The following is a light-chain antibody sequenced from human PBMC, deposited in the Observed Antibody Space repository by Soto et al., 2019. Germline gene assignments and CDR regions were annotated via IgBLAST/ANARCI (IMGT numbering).Light chain of an antibody. CDR2: EDN. V-gene: IGLV6-57*04. CDR1: SGSIGSNY. Sequence: NFMLTQPHSVSGSLGKTVTISCTRSSGSIGSNYVQWHQQRPGSAPRTIIYEDNKRPSGVPDRVSASTDISSNSASLSISGLKTDDEADYYCQSYDISNRWVFGGGTQLTVL. CDR3: QSYDISNRWV. J-gene: IGLJ3*02.